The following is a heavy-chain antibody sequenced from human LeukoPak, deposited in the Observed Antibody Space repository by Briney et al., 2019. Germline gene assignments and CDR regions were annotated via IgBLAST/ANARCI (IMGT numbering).Heavy chain of an antibody. CDR2: IYYSGST. J-gene: IGHJ4*02. D-gene: IGHD2-15*01. CDR3: ARRVVISAHFDY. V-gene: IGHV4-59*08. CDR1: GGSISNYY. Sequence: SETLSLTCSVSGGSISNYYWSWIRQPPGKGLEWIGCIYYSGSTNYNPSLQSRVTISVDTSKSQFSLKLSSVTAADTAVYFCARRVVISAHFDYWGPGTLVTVSS.